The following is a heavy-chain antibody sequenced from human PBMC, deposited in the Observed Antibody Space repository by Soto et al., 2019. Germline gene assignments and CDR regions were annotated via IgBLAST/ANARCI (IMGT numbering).Heavy chain of an antibody. CDR1: GFTVSSNY. V-gene: IGHV3-53*01. J-gene: IGHJ1*01. CDR3: ARATPYYYDSSGYYYPEYFQH. D-gene: IGHD3-22*01. CDR2: IYSGGST. Sequence: GSLRLSCAASGFTVSSNYMSWVRQAPGKGLEWVSVIYSGGSTYYADSVKGRFTISRDNSKNTLYLQMNSLRAEDTAVYYCARATPYYYDSSGYYYPEYFQHWGQGTLVTVSS.